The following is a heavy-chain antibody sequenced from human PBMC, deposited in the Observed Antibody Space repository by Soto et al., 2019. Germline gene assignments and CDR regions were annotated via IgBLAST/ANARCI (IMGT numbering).Heavy chain of an antibody. CDR3: AIITRGFSMNV. CDR1: GFTFSAYW. CDR2: IKHDGSEK. Sequence: GGSLRLSCAASGFTFSAYWMSWVRQTPGKGLEWVANIKHDGSEKYYVDSVKGRFTISRDNAKNSLFLEMNSLRAEDTAVFYCAIITRGFSMNVWGQGTTVTVSS. J-gene: IGHJ6*02. D-gene: IGHD1-20*01. V-gene: IGHV3-7*01.